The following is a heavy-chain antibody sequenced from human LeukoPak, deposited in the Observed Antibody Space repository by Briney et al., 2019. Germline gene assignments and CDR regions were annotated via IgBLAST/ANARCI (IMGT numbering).Heavy chain of an antibody. J-gene: IGHJ4*02. CDR1: GYIFTNYW. V-gene: IGHV5-51*01. CDR2: IYPGDSDT. D-gene: IGHD3-22*01. Sequence: GESLKISCKGSGYIFTNYWIGWVRQMPGKGLEWMGIIYPGDSDTRYSPSFQGQVTISADKSISTAYLQWSSLKASDTAMYYCARQAYDSSGYYPVGYFDYWGQGTLVTVSS. CDR3: ARQAYDSSGYYPVGYFDY.